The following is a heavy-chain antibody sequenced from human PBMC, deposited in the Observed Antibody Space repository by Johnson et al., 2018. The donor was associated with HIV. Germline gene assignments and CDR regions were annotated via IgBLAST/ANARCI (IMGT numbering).Heavy chain of an antibody. J-gene: IGHJ3*02. CDR2: INWNGGSK. CDR3: VRGIVVVVAAGRADAFDI. CDR1: GFTFSSYA. Sequence: EQLVESGGGVVQPGGSLRLSCAASGFTFSSYAMHWVRQAPGKGLEWVSGINWNGGSKDYADSVKGRFTISRDNAKNSLYLQMNSLRAEDTALYYCVRGIVVVVAAGRADAFDIWGQGTMVTVSS. D-gene: IGHD2-15*01. V-gene: IGHV3-20*04.